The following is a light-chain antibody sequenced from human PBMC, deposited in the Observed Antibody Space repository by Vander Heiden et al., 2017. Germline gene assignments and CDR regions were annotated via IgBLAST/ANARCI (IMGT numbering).Light chain of an antibody. CDR1: QDISNY. V-gene: IGKV1-33*01. Sequence: DIQMTQSPSSLSASVGDRVTITCQASQDISNYLNWYQQKPGKAPKLLIYDASNLETGVPSRFSGSGSGTDFTCTSSNLKPEDIATYYCQQYENLPYTFGQGTKLEIK. CDR3: QQYENLPYT. J-gene: IGKJ2*01. CDR2: DAS.